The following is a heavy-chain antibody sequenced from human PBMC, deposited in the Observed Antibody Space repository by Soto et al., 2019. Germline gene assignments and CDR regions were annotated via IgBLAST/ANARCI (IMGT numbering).Heavy chain of an antibody. CDR2: LYYSGCT. J-gene: IGHJ5*02. CDR3: ARQGIAVAAEGRFDP. V-gene: IGHV4-39*01. D-gene: IGHD6-19*01. Sequence: SETLSLTCTVCGGSISSSSYSWGWIRQPPGKGLERLGSLYYSGCTYSNPSLKSRVTISVDTSKNQFSLKLSSVTAADTAVHYCARQGIAVAAEGRFDPWGQGTLVTVSS. CDR1: GGSISSSSYS.